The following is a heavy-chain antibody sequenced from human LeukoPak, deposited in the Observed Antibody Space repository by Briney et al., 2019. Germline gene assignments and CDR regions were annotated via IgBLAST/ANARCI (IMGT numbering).Heavy chain of an antibody. Sequence: KPGGSLRLSCAASGFTFSSYSMNWVRQAPGKGLEWVSSISSSSSYIYYADSVKGRFTISRDNAKNSLYLRMNSLRAEDTAVYYCAREGHYDYVWGSYSWFDPWGQGTLVTVSS. CDR2: ISSSSSYI. J-gene: IGHJ5*02. V-gene: IGHV3-21*01. D-gene: IGHD3-16*01. CDR3: AREGHYDYVWGSYSWFDP. CDR1: GFTFSSYS.